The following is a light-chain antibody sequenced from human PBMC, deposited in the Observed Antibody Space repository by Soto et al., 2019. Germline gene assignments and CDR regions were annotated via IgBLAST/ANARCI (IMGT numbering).Light chain of an antibody. CDR1: EDISNF. CDR3: QKYNSAPYT. CDR2: TAS. Sequence: DIQMTQSPSYLSASVGDRVTITCRASEDISNFLAWYQQKPGKVPKLLIYTASTLQSGVPSRFSGSGSGTDFTLTISSLQSEDVATYFCQKYNSAPYTFGQGTRLESK. J-gene: IGKJ5*01. V-gene: IGKV1-27*01.